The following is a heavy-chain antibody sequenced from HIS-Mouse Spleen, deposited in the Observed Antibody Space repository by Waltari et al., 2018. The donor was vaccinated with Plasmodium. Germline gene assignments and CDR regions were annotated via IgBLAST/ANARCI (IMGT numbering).Heavy chain of an antibody. CDR3: AKAQGVINFDY. CDR2: LSYDGSNK. V-gene: IGHV3-30*18. D-gene: IGHD3-16*01. Sequence: KGLEWVAVLSYDGSNKYYADSVKGRLTISRYNSKNTLYLQMNSLRAEDTAVYYCAKAQGVINFDYWGQGTLVTVSS. J-gene: IGHJ4*02.